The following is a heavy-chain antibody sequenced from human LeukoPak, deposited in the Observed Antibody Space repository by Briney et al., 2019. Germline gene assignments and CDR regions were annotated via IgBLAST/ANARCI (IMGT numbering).Heavy chain of an antibody. CDR2: IYYSGST. D-gene: IGHD5-18*01. Sequence: SETLSLTCSVSGGSISSSAYYWGWIRQPPGKGLEWIGSIYYSGSTYYNPSLKSRVTISVDTSKNQFSLKLSSVTAADTAVYYCARAHPVDTAMVIDYWGQGTLVTVSS. CDR1: GGSISSSAYY. J-gene: IGHJ4*02. V-gene: IGHV4-39*07. CDR3: ARAHPVDTAMVIDY.